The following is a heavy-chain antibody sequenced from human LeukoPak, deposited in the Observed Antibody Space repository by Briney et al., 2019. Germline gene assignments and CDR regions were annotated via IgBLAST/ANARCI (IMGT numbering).Heavy chain of an antibody. CDR1: GFTVSTNY. D-gene: IGHD3-22*01. V-gene: IGHV3-66*01. CDR3: ERVFSYYNRAFDI. Sequence: GGSLRLSCATSGFTVSTNYINWVRQAPGKGLDWVSVIYSDGSTYYADSVKGRFTISRDTSKDTVYLQMNSLRAEDTAVYYCERVFSYYNRAFDIWGLGTMVTVSS. CDR2: IYSDGST. J-gene: IGHJ3*02.